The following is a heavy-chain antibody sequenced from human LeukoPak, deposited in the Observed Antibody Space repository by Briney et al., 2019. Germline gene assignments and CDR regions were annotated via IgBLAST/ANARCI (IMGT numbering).Heavy chain of an antibody. D-gene: IGHD3-10*01. CDR1: GGSLSSYY. V-gene: IGHV4-4*07. Sequence: SETLSLTCTVSGGSLSSYYCTWIREPAGKGLEWIGHINTSGNTKYNPSLKSRVTMSVDTSKNQFSLKLSSVTAADTAVYYCARGLYNKLLFGELLAENWFDPWGQGTLVTVSS. J-gene: IGHJ5*02. CDR3: ARGLYNKLLFGELLAENWFDP. CDR2: INTSGNT.